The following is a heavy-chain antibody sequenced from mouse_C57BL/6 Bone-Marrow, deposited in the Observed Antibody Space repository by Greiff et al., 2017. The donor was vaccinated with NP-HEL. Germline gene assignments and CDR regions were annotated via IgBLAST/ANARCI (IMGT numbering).Heavy chain of an antibody. CDR3: ARWGDYEENYAMDY. D-gene: IGHD2-4*01. CDR2: IYPGSGNT. V-gene: IGHV1-76*01. J-gene: IGHJ4*01. Sequence: QVQLQQSGAELVRPGASVKLSCKASGYTFPDYYINWVKQRPGQGLEWIARIYPGSGNTYYNEKFKGKATLTAEKSSSTAYMQLSSLTSEDSAVYFCARWGDYEENYAMDYWGQGTSVTVSS. CDR1: GYTFPDYY.